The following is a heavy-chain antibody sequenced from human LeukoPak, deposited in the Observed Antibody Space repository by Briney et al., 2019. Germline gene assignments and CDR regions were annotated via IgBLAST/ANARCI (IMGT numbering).Heavy chain of an antibody. CDR1: DYSISSGYY. CDR2: ISHGGST. CDR3: ARQADVPSAIGYFDY. D-gene: IGHD2-2*01. V-gene: IGHV4-38-2*01. Sequence: SETLSLTCVVSDYSISSGYYWGWIRQSPGKGLEWIGSISHGGSTHYNASLQGRVTILLETSKNQFSLNLRSVTAADTAVYYCARQADVPSAIGYFDYWGQGTLVTVSS. J-gene: IGHJ4*02.